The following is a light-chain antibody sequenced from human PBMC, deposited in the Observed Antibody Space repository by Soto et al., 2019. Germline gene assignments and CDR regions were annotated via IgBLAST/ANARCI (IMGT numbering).Light chain of an antibody. V-gene: IGLV2-14*03. CDR2: DVS. CDR3: SSYTTSNTRQIV. CDR1: RTDVNGYDY. J-gene: IGLJ1*01. Sequence: QSALTQPASVSGSPGQSIAISCTGVRTDVNGYDYVSWYQQHPGQAPQLIIYDVSNRPSGVSNRFSGSKSGNTASLTISGHQAEDEADYYCSSYTTSNTRQIVFGTGTKVTVL.